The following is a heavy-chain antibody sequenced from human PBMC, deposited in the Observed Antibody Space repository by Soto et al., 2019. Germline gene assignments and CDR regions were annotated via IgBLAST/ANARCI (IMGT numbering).Heavy chain of an antibody. V-gene: IGHV5-10-1*01. J-gene: IGHJ6*02. Sequence: GESLKISCKGSGYSFTSYRISWVRQMPGKGLEWMGRIEPSDSYTNYSPSFQGHVTISADKSISTAYLQWSSLKASDTAMYYCAREAYGYLDYYYGMDVWGQGTTVHVSS. CDR3: AREAYGYLDYYYGMDV. CDR2: IEPSDSYT. CDR1: GYSFTSYR. D-gene: IGHD5-18*01.